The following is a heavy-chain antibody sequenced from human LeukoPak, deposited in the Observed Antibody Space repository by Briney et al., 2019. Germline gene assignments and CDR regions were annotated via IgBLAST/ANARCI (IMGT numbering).Heavy chain of an antibody. CDR1: GFTFGSCW. CDR3: AREPYSSGWYFSYYFDY. J-gene: IGHJ4*02. CDR2: INQDGSQK. V-gene: IGHV3-7*01. Sequence: GGSLRLSCAASGFTFGSCWMNWVRQTPGKGLEWVANINQDGSQKFYVDSVKGRFTISRDNSKNTLYLQMNSLRAEDTAVYYCAREPYSSGWYFSYYFDYWGQGTLVTVSS. D-gene: IGHD6-19*01.